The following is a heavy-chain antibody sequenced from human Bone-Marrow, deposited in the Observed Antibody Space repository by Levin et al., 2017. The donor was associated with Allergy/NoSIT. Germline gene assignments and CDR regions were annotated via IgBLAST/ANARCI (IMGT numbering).Heavy chain of an antibody. Sequence: ASVKVSCKVSGYTLTELSMHWVRQAPGKGPEWMGGFDPEDGELIYAQKFQGRVTVTEDKSTNTAYMELSSLRSEDTAVYYCARDMVLSGSFDYWGQGTLVTVSS. CDR1: GYTLTELS. CDR3: ARDMVLSGSFDY. CDR2: FDPEDGEL. D-gene: IGHD3-10*01. V-gene: IGHV1-24*01. J-gene: IGHJ4*02.